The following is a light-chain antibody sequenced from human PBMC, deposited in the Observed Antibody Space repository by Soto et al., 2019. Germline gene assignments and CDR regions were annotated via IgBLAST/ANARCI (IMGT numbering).Light chain of an antibody. Sequence: DIQLTQSPSFLSASVGDRFTITFLSSQDISNFLAWYQQKPGKAPKLLIYAASTLQSGVPSRFSGSGSGREFTLTISSLQPEDFATYHCQQLNSYPIATFGGGTKVDIK. CDR2: AAS. V-gene: IGKV1-9*01. J-gene: IGKJ4*01. CDR1: QDISNF. CDR3: QQLNSYPIAT.